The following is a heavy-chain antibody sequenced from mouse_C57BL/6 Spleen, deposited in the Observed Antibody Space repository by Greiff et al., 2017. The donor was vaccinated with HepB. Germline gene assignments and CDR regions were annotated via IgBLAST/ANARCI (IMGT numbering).Heavy chain of an antibody. J-gene: IGHJ3*01. D-gene: IGHD2-3*01. CDR1: GYTFTSYW. V-gene: IGHV1-61*01. CDR2: IYPSDSET. CDR3: ARGLYDGAWFAY. Sequence: VQLQQPGAELVRPGSSVKLSCKASGYTFTSYWMDWVKQRPGQGLEWIGNIYPSDSETHYNQKFKDKATLTVDKSSSTAYMQLSSLTSEDSAVYYCARGLYDGAWFAYWGQGTLVTVSA.